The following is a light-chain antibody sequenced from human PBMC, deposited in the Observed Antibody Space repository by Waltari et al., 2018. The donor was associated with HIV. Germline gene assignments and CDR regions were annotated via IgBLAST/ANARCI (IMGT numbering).Light chain of an antibody. CDR3: TSYTSSDTWV. J-gene: IGLJ3*02. Sequence: QSALTQPASVSGSPRQSITISCTETRSDICVYNYVSLYTQHPGKAPKLVIYDVNKRPSGVSNRFSGSKSGNTASLTISGLQAEDDSDYYCTSYTSSDTWVFGGGTKLTVL. CDR2: DVN. CDR1: RSDICVYNY. V-gene: IGLV2-14*03.